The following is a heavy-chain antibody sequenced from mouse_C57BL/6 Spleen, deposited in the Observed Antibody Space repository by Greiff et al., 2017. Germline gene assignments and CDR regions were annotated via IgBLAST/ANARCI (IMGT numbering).Heavy chain of an antibody. V-gene: IGHV5-17*01. CDR1: GFTFSDYG. Sequence: EVQVVESGGGLVKPGGSLKLSCAASGFTFSDYGMHWVRQAPEKGLEWVAYISSGSSTIYYADTVKGRFTISRDNAKNTLFLQMTSLRSEDTAMYYCARGDYYVLYYFDYWGQGTTLTVSS. CDR3: ARGDYYVLYYFDY. D-gene: IGHD2-1*01. CDR2: ISSGSSTI. J-gene: IGHJ2*01.